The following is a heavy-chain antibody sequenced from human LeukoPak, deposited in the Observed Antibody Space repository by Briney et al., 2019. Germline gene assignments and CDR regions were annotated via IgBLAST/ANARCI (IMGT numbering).Heavy chain of an antibody. CDR2: TYYSGST. CDR1: GGSISSYY. Sequence: SETLSLTCTVSGGSISSYYWSWIRQPPGKGLEWIGYTYYSGSTNYNPSLKSRVTISVDTSKNQFSLKLSSVTAADTAVYYCARGRQPGYFQHWGQGTLVTVSS. CDR3: ARGRQPGYFQH. D-gene: IGHD3-10*01. J-gene: IGHJ1*01. V-gene: IGHV4-59*01.